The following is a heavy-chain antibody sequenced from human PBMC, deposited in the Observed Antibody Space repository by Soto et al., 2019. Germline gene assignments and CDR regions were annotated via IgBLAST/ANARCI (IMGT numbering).Heavy chain of an antibody. CDR2: ISANNGNT. CDR1: GYTFTSYG. V-gene: IGHV1-18*01. D-gene: IGHD5-12*01. J-gene: IGHJ4*02. CDR3: ARVQSGYDFAY. Sequence: QVQLVQSGAEVKKPGASVKVSCKASGYTFTSYGINWVRQAPGQGLEWMGWISANNGNTHHAPKLPGRXTXTXXTSTSTAYMELRSLRSDDTAVYYCARVQSGYDFAYWGQGTLVTVSS.